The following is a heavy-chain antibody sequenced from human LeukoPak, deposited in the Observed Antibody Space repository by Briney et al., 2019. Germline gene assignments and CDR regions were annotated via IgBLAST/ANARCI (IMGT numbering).Heavy chain of an antibody. D-gene: IGHD3-22*01. CDR1: GFTFSSYT. CDR2: INNRGTST. V-gene: IGHV3-23*01. CDR3: AKRAVVDRYYFHY. J-gene: IGHJ4*02. Sequence: GGSLRLSCAASGFTFSSYTMGWVRQAPGKGLEWVSTINNRGTSTYYADSVKGRFTISRDNSKNTLSLQMNSLRAEDTAIYFCAKRAVVDRYYFHYWGQGTLVTVSS.